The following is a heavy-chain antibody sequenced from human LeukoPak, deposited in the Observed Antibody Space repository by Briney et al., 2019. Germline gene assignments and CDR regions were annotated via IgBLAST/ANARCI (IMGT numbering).Heavy chain of an antibody. V-gene: IGHV3-66*02. CDR2: TYSDGSS. Sequence: GGSLRLSCAASGFIVSSNYMSWVRQAPGKGLEWVSVTYSDGSSYYTDSVKGRFTISRDTSKNTLYLQMNSLRAEDTAVYYCASRMAAAGTDAFDIWGQGTMVTVSS. CDR1: GFIVSSNY. CDR3: ASRMAAAGTDAFDI. D-gene: IGHD6-13*01. J-gene: IGHJ3*02.